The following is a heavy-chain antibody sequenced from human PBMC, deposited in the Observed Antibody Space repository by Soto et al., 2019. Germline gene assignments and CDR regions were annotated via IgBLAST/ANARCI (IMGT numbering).Heavy chain of an antibody. CDR1: GGTFSSYA. D-gene: IGHD3-10*01. CDR3: ATMVRGVINAFDS. Sequence: GASVKVSCKASGGTFSSYAISWVRQAPGQGLEWMGGIIPIFGTANYAQKFQGWVTMTRDTSISTAYMELSRLRSDDTAVYYGATMVRGVINAFDSWGQGTMVTVSS. V-gene: IGHV1-69*05. J-gene: IGHJ3*02. CDR2: IIPIFGTA.